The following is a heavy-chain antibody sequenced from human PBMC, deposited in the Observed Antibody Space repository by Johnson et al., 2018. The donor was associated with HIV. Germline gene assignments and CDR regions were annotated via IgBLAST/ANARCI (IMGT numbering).Heavy chain of an antibody. J-gene: IGHJ3*02. CDR1: GFTFSSYD. Sequence: VQLVESGGGLVQPWGSLRLSCAASGFTFSSYDMHWVRQATGKGLEWVSAIATAGDTYSPVSVKGRFTISRDNSKNTLYLQMNSLRAEDTAVYYCAREGVYDFWSGYGPEKRYAFDIWGQGTMVTVSS. V-gene: IGHV3-13*01. D-gene: IGHD3-3*01. CDR2: IATAGDT. CDR3: AREGVYDFWSGYGPEKRYAFDI.